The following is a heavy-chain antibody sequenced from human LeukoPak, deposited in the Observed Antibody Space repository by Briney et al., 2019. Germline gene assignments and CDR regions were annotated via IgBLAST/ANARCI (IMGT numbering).Heavy chain of an antibody. CDR1: GFTFSSYS. J-gene: IGHJ4*02. CDR2: ISGSGGST. V-gene: IGHV3-23*01. CDR3: AKGESSNWYYFDY. Sequence: GGSLRLSCAASGFTFSSYSMDWVRQAPGKGLEWVSAISGSGGSTYYADSVKGRFTISRDNSKNTLYLQMSSLRAEDTALYYCAKGESSNWYYFDYWGQGTLVSVSS. D-gene: IGHD6-13*01.